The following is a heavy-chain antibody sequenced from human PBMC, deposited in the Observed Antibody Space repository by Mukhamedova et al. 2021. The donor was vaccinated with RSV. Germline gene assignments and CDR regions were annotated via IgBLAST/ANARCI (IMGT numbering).Heavy chain of an antibody. CDR3: ARGSGSSREYYYYGMDV. CDR2: PSGGST. D-gene: IGHD6-6*01. J-gene: IGHJ6*02. Sequence: PSGGSTSYAQKFQGRVTMTRDTSTSTVYMELSSLRSEDTAVYYCARGSGSSREYYYYGMDVWGQGTTVTVSS. V-gene: IGHV1-46*01.